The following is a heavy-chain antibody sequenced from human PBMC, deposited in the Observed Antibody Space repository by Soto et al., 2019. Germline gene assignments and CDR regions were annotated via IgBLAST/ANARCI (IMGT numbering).Heavy chain of an antibody. CDR1: GGSISSSDSY. Sequence: QLQLQESGPGLVKPSETLSLTCSVSGGSISSSDSYWGWIRQSPGKGLEWIGNVYYNGSTYYNPSLKSRVTISVDTSTNQFSVKLSSVTAADTAVYYCAREFIAVAGFDAFDIWGQGKLVTVSS. V-gene: IGHV4-39*01. CDR3: AREFIAVAGFDAFDI. J-gene: IGHJ3*02. CDR2: VYYNGST. D-gene: IGHD6-19*01.